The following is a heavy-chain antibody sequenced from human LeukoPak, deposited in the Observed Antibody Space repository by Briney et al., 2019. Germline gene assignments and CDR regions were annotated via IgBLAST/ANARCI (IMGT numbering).Heavy chain of an antibody. V-gene: IGHV3-23*01. CDR2: ISDSGGSK. Sequence: GGSLRLSCAASGFTFTNYAMDWVRQAPGKGLEWVSAISDSGGSKYYADSVKGRFTISRDTSKNTLDLQMNSLEAEDTAVYYCAKGSGDSTGYYYAYFYYYMHVWGKGTTVTLSS. CDR1: GFTFTNYA. D-gene: IGHD3-22*01. CDR3: AKGSGDSTGYYYAYFYYYMHV. J-gene: IGHJ6*03.